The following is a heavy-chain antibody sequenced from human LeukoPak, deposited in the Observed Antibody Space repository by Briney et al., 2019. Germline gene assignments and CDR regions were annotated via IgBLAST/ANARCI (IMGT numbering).Heavy chain of an antibody. J-gene: IGHJ4*02. CDR1: GDSVSSGGYY. D-gene: IGHD2-2*01. CDR3: ARYYCTTATCYHFDY. CDR2: ISNSGTT. V-gene: IGHV4-31*11. Sequence: PSQTLSLTCAVSGDSVSSGGYYWTWIRQRPGKGLEWIGYISNSGTTSYSPSLKSRVSISVDTSNNQFSLRLSSVTAADTAVYYCARYYCTTATCYHFDYWGQGTLVTVYS.